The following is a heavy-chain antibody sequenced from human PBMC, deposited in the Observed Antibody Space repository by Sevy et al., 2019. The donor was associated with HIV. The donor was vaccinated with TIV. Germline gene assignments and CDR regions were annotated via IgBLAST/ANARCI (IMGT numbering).Heavy chain of an antibody. CDR1: GGSVSSGSYY. J-gene: IGHJ4*02. V-gene: IGHV4-61*01. CDR3: ARDRGGNYDSSGYLVRIFDY. Sequence: SETLSLTCTVSGGSVSSGSYYWSWIRQPPGKGLEWIGYIYYSGSTNYNPSLKSRVTISVDTSKNQFSLKLSSVTAADTAVYYCARDRGGNYDSSGYLVRIFDYWGQGTLVTVSS. D-gene: IGHD3-22*01. CDR2: IYYSGST.